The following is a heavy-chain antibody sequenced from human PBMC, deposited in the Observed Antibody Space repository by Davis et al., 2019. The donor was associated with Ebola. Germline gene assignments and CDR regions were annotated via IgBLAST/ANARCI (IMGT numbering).Heavy chain of an antibody. D-gene: IGHD5-12*01. J-gene: IGHJ4*02. Sequence: SVKVSCKASGGTFSSYAISWVRQAPGQGLEWMGGIIPIFGTANYAQKFQGRVTITADESTSTAYMELSSLRSEDTAVYYCARGVGNSGYDPIPLSSYYFDYWGQGTLVTVSS. CDR1: GGTFSSYA. CDR2: IIPIFGTA. CDR3: ARGVGNSGYDPIPLSSYYFDY. V-gene: IGHV1-69*13.